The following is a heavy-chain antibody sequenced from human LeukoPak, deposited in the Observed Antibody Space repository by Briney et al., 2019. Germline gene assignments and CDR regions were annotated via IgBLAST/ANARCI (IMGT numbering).Heavy chain of an antibody. Sequence: GGSLRLSCAASGFTFSSYAMHWVRQAPGKGLEWVAVISYDGSNKYYADSVKGRFTISRDNSKNTLYLQMNSPRAEDTAVYYCARDRDSSGYYWDFDYWGQGTLVTVSS. CDR3: ARDRDSSGYYWDFDY. D-gene: IGHD3-22*01. J-gene: IGHJ4*02. CDR2: ISYDGSNK. V-gene: IGHV3-30-3*01. CDR1: GFTFSSYA.